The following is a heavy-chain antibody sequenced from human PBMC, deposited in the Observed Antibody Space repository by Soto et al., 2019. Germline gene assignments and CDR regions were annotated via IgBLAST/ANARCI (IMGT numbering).Heavy chain of an antibody. D-gene: IGHD3-3*01. CDR1: GVSISSGGSY. J-gene: IGHJ6*02. CDR2: IYYTGST. Sequence: QVHLQESGPGLVKPSQTLSLTCTVSGVSISSGGSYWSWIRQHPGRCLEWIGYIYYTGSTYYNPSLKRRVTISLGTSKNHFSLNLSSVTAADTAVYYGAREGRNDLWAMDVWGQGTTVIVSS. V-gene: IGHV4-31*03. CDR3: AREGRNDLWAMDV.